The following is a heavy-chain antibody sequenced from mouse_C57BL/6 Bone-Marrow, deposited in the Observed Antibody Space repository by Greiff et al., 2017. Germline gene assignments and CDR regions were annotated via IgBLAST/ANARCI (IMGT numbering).Heavy chain of an antibody. D-gene: IGHD1-1*01. CDR1: GYTFTSYW. V-gene: IGHV1-69*01. J-gene: IGHJ3*01. CDR2: IDPSDSYT. Sequence: QVQLQQPGAELVMPGASVTLSCKASGYTFTSYWMHWVKQRPGQGLEWIGEIDPSDSYTNYNQKFKGKSTLTVDKSSSTAYMQLSSLTSEDSAVYYCAREIYYYGSSPPWFAYWGQGTLVTVSA. CDR3: AREIYYYGSSPPWFAY.